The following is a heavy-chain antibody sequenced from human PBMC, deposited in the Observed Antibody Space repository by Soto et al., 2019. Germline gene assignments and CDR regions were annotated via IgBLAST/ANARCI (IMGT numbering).Heavy chain of an antibody. J-gene: IGHJ3*02. CDR3: ARGSRPGTTEGYAFDI. Sequence: SETLSLTCAVYGGSFSGYYWSWIRQPPGKGLEWIGEINHSGSTNYNPSLKSRVTISVDTSKNQFSLKLSSVTAADTAVYYCARGSRPGTTEGYAFDIWGQGTMVTVSS. D-gene: IGHD1-1*01. V-gene: IGHV4-34*01. CDR1: GGSFSGYY. CDR2: INHSGST.